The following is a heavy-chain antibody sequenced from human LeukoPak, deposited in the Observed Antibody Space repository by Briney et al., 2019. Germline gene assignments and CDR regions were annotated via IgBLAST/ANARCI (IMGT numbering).Heavy chain of an antibody. CDR1: GFNFSMYW. J-gene: IGHJ2*01. CDR3: AGAYCSGGSCPYWYFDL. D-gene: IGHD2-15*01. V-gene: IGHV3-74*01. CDR2: INSDGSSI. Sequence: GGSLRLSCAGSGFNFSMYWMHWVRQAPGKGLVWVSRINSDGSSISYADSVKGRFTISRDNAKNTLYLQMNSLRAEDTAVYYCAGAYCSGGSCPYWYFDLWGRGTLVTVSS.